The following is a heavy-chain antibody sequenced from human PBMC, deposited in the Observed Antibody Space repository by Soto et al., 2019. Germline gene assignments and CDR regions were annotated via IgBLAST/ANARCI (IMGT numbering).Heavy chain of an antibody. CDR3: ANFLGNFDY. J-gene: IGHJ4*02. CDR2: ISYDGSNK. V-gene: IGHV3-30*18. Sequence: QVQLVESGGGVVKPGRSLRLSCAASGFTFSSYGMHWVRQAPGKGLEWVAVISYDGSNKYYADSVKGRFTISRDNSKNTLYLQMNSLRAEDTAVYYCANFLGNFDYWGQGTLVTVSS. CDR1: GFTFSSYG.